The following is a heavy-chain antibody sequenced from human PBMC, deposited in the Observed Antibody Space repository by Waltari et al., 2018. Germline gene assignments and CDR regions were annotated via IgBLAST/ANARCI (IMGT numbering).Heavy chain of an antibody. CDR2: SNGDGGST. CDR3: TRTRYCSTTTCQVDWFDP. J-gene: IGHJ5*02. V-gene: IGHV3-74*01. D-gene: IGHD2-2*01. CDR1: GFPSSGSW. Sequence: EVQLVESGGGLVQPGGSLRLSCAASGFPSSGSWMHWVSHAPGKGRVWVSRSNGDGGSTSYADSVKGRFTISRDNANKTLYLQMNSLRAEDTAVYYCTRTRYCSTTTCQVDWFDPWGQGTLVTVSS.